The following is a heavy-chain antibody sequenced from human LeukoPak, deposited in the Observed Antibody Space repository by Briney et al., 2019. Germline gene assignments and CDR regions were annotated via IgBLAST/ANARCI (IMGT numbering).Heavy chain of an antibody. CDR2: IYHTGNT. D-gene: IGHD1-26*01. CDR1: GYSISSGYY. Sequence: SETLSLTCAVSGYSISSGYYWGWIRRPPGKGLEWIGSIYHTGNTYYNPSLKSRVTISVDTSKNQFSLKLSSVTAADTAVYYCARPLSGSFSFNYWGQGTLVTVSS. CDR3: ARPLSGSFSFNY. V-gene: IGHV4-38-2*01. J-gene: IGHJ4*02.